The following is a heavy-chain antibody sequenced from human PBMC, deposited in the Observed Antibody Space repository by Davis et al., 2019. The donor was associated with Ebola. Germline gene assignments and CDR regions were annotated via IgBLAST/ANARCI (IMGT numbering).Heavy chain of an antibody. J-gene: IGHJ3*02. CDR1: GGSISSYY. D-gene: IGHD3-22*01. CDR3: ARDGYYYDSSGYYRLRAFDI. V-gene: IGHV4-59*01. CDR2: IYYSGST. Sequence: MPSETLSLTCTVSGGSISSYYWSWIRQPPGKGLEWIGYIYYSGSTNYNPSLKSRVTISVDTSKNQFSLKLSSVTAADTAVYYCARDGYYYDSSGYYRLRAFDIWGQGTMVTVSS.